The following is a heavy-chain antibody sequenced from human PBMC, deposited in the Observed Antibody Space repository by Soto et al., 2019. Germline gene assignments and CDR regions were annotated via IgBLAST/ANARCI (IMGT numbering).Heavy chain of an antibody. CDR1: GFAFSSYA. V-gene: IGHV3-23*01. Sequence: GGSLRLSCAASGFAFSSYAMSWVRQAPGKGLEWVSAISGSGGSTYYADSVKGRFTISRDNSKNTLYLQMNSLRAEDTAVYYCAKDREPVSSSWYSRYYYYYGMDVWGQGTTVTVSS. D-gene: IGHD6-13*01. CDR3: AKDREPVSSSWYSRYYYYYGMDV. J-gene: IGHJ6*02. CDR2: ISGSGGST.